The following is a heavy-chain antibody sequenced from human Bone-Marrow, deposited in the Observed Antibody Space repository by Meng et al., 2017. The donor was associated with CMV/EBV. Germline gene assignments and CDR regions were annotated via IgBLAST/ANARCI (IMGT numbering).Heavy chain of an antibody. Sequence: GGSLRLSCAASGFTFSSYWMSWVRQAPGKGLEWVANIKQDGSEKYYVDSVKGRFTISRDNSKNTLYLQMNSLRTEDTAVYFCAKDNGYTYGHASDYWGQGTLVTFSS. CDR2: IKQDGSEK. J-gene: IGHJ4*02. D-gene: IGHD5-12*01. CDR1: GFTFSSYW. CDR3: AKDNGYTYGHASDY. V-gene: IGHV3-7*04.